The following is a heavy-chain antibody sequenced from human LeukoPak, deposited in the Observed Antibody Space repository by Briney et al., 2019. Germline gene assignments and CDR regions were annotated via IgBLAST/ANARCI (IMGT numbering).Heavy chain of an antibody. Sequence: GGSLRLSCAASGFTFSNYWMSWVRQAPGKGLEWVANIKDDGSGKYYVDSLKGRFTISRDNAKNSLYLQMNSLRAEDTAVYYCANTKGLLSDSNYPSWGQGTLVTVSS. D-gene: IGHD4-11*01. J-gene: IGHJ4*02. CDR2: IKDDGSGK. CDR3: ANTKGLLSDSNYPS. CDR1: GFTFSNYW. V-gene: IGHV3-7*03.